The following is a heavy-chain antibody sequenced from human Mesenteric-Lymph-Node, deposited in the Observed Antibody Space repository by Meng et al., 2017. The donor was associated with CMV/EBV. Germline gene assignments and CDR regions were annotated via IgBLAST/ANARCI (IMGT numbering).Heavy chain of an antibody. D-gene: IGHD5-24*01. V-gene: IGHV3-48*04. CDR3: AKLRSMATYYFDY. Sequence: GGSLRLSCAASGFTFSSYSMNWVRQAPGKGLEWVSYISSSSSTIYYADSVKGRFTISRDNAKNSLYLQMNSLRADDTAVYYCAKLRSMATYYFDYWGQGTLVTVSS. J-gene: IGHJ4*02. CDR1: GFTFSSYS. CDR2: ISSSSSTI.